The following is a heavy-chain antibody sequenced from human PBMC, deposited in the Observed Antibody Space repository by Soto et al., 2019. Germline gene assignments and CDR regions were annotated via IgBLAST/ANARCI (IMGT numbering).Heavy chain of an antibody. CDR1: GYTLTELS. CDR3: ATFSAGRSGYDVPFDY. CDR2: FDPEDGGT. V-gene: IGHV1-24*01. J-gene: IGHJ4*02. D-gene: IGHD5-12*01. Sequence: GASVKVSCKVSGYTLTELSMHWVRQAPGKGLEWMGGFDPEDGGTIYAQKFQGRVTMTEDTSTDTAYMELSSLRSEDTAVYYCATFSAGRSGYDVPFDYWGQGTLVTVSS.